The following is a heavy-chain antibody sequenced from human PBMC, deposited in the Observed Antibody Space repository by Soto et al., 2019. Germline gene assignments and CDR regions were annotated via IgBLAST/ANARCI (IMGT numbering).Heavy chain of an antibody. J-gene: IGHJ3*02. Sequence: QVQLQQWGAGLLKPSETLSLTCAVYGGSFSGYYWSWIRQPPGKGLEWIGEINHSGSTNYNPSLKSRVTISVDTSKNQFSLKLSSVTAADTAVYYCARGLRVIGGRKPLLPNDAFDIWGQGTMVTVSS. CDR2: INHSGST. CDR1: GGSFSGYY. D-gene: IGHD2-21*01. V-gene: IGHV4-34*01. CDR3: ARGLRVIGGRKPLLPNDAFDI.